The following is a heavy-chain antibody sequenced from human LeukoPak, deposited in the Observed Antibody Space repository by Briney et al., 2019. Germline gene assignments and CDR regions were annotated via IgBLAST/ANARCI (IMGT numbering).Heavy chain of an antibody. Sequence: SETLSLTCTVSGGSLSSYYWSWIRQPPGKGLEWIGYIYYTGGETNYNPSLKSRLTLSVDTSKNQFSLILTSVTAADTAVYYCARQPPATAAFDIWAQGTMVTVSS. CDR1: GGSLSSYY. CDR2: IYYTGGET. CDR3: ARQPPATAAFDI. V-gene: IGHV4-59*08. D-gene: IGHD5-18*01. J-gene: IGHJ3*02.